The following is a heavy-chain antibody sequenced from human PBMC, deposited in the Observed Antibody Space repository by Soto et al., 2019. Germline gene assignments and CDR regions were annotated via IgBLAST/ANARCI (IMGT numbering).Heavy chain of an antibody. V-gene: IGHV3-7*04. CDR1: GFTFTGAW. CDR2: VNKEGSDR. CDR3: GRGGGNFDH. J-gene: IGHJ4*02. D-gene: IGHD3-16*01. Sequence: EVQLVESGGGLVQPGGSLRLTCAASGFTFTGAWMSWVRQAPGKGLEWVANVNKEGSDRYYVDSVKGRFTISRDNAKNSLYLQMNSLRADDAVVYYCGRGGGNFDHWGQGTLVNVSS.